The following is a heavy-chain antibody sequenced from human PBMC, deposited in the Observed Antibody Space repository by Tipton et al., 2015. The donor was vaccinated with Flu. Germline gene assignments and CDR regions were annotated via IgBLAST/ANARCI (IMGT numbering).Heavy chain of an antibody. CDR3: ETDLGCGLVGAPSISGTDG. CDR1: GFIFSNYG. J-gene: IGHJ6*02. D-gene: IGHD4/OR15-4a*01. Sequence: SLRLSCAASGFIFSNYGIHWVRQAPGKGLEWVAVTSYDGREKFYADSVKGRFTVSRDNSKNTVFLQMNGLTTDDTSIYYCETDLGCGLVGAPSISGTDGGGQGATVTGSS. CDR2: TSYDGREK. V-gene: IGHV3-30*03.